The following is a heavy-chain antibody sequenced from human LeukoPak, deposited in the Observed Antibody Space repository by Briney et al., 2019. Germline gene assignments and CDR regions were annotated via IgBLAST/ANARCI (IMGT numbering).Heavy chain of an antibody. V-gene: IGHV3-21*01. J-gene: IGHJ4*02. Sequence: GGSLRLSCAASGFTFSSYSMNWVRQAPGKGLEWVSSISSSSSYIYYADSVKGRFTISRDNAKNSLYLQMNSLRAEDTAVYYCARDPSSGWTSRGTCDYWGQGTLVTVSS. CDR1: GFTFSSYS. CDR2: ISSSSSYI. D-gene: IGHD6-19*01. CDR3: ARDPSSGWTSRGTCDY.